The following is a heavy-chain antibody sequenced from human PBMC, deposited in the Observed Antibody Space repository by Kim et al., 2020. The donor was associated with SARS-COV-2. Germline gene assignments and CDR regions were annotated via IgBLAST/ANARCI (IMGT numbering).Heavy chain of an antibody. V-gene: IGHV5-51*01. Sequence: RYSPSVQGQVTNSADKSISTAYLQWSSLKASDTAMYYCARLGYGDYGLDYWGQGTLVTVSS. D-gene: IGHD4-17*01. CDR3: ARLGYGDYGLDY. J-gene: IGHJ4*02.